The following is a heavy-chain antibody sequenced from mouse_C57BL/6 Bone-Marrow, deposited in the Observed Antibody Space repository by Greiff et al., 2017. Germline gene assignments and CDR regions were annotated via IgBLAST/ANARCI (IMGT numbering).Heavy chain of an antibody. CDR1: GYTFTSYG. Sequence: VKLVESGAELARPGASVKLSCKASGYTFTSYGLSWVKQRTGQGLEWIGEIYPRSGNTYYNEKFKGKATLTADKSSSTAYMELRSLTSEYSAIYFCAKGCMDYWGQGTSVTVSS. V-gene: IGHV1-81*01. CDR3: AKGCMDY. J-gene: IGHJ4*01. CDR2: IYPRSGNT.